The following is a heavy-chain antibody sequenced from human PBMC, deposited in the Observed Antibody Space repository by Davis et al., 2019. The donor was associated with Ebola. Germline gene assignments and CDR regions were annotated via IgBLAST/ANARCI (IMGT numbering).Heavy chain of an antibody. CDR2: ISAYNGNT. D-gene: IGHD1-14*01. CDR1: GYTFTSYG. CDR3: ARLPESSWVDGMDV. Sequence: ASVKVSCKASGYTFTSYGISWVRQAPGQGLEWMGWISAYNGNTNYAQKLQDRVTMTTDTSTSTAYMELRSLRSDDTAVYYCARLPESSWVDGMDVWGQGTTVTVSS. J-gene: IGHJ6*02. V-gene: IGHV1-18*04.